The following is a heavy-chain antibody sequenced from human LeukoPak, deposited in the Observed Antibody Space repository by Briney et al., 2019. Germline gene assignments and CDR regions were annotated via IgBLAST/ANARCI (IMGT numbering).Heavy chain of an antibody. CDR1: GFTFSSYS. Sequence: GGSLRLSCAASGFTFSSYSMNWVRQAPGKGLEWVSSISSSSSYIYYADSVKGRFTISRDNAKNSLYLQMNSLGAEDTAVYYCARASWNDEFDYWGQGTLVTVSS. V-gene: IGHV3-21*01. CDR2: ISSSSSYI. CDR3: ARASWNDEFDY. J-gene: IGHJ4*02. D-gene: IGHD1-1*01.